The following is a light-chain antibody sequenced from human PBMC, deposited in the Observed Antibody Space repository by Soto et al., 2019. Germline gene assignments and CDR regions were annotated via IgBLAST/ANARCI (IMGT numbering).Light chain of an antibody. CDR1: QSISRY. CDR3: QQYNHWPLT. V-gene: IGKV1-39*01. Sequence: DIQMTQSPSSLFAAVGDRVIITCQVSQSISRYLNWYQQKPGKAPKLLIYAATSLQSGVPSRYSGSGSGTDFTLTISSLQSEDFAVYSCQQYNHWPLTFGGGTKVDIK. CDR2: AAT. J-gene: IGKJ4*01.